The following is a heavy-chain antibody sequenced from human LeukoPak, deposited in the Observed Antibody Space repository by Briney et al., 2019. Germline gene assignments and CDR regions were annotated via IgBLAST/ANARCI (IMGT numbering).Heavy chain of an antibody. CDR1: GYTFGNYA. V-gene: IGHV3-49*03. CDR3: ARGGYQFEH. J-gene: IGHJ1*01. D-gene: IGHD3-16*02. CDR2: IRSKGDGGTT. Sequence: GGSLRLSCTASGYTFGNYAMSWSRQAPGKGLEWIGSIRSKGDGGTTEYAASVKGRFVISREDSKSIAYLQMDSLESEDTAVYYCARGGYQFEHWGQGTLVTVSS.